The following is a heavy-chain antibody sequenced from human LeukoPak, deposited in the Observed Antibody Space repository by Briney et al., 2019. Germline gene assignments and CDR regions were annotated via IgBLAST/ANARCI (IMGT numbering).Heavy chain of an antibody. CDR2: ISGSGDST. CDR3: AKVSSGWYYFDY. Sequence: GGSLRLSCAASGFTFSSYAMSWVRQAPGKGMEWVSAISGSGDSTYYADSMKGRFTISRDNSKNTLYLQMNSLRAEDTAVYYCAKVSSGWYYFDYWGQGTLVTVSS. V-gene: IGHV3-23*01. J-gene: IGHJ4*02. D-gene: IGHD6-19*01. CDR1: GFTFSSYA.